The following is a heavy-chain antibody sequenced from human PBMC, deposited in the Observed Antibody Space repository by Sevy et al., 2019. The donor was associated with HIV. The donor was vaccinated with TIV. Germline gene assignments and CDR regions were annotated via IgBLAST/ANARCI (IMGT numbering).Heavy chain of an antibody. CDR1: GFTFSSYW. CDR3: ARDRGSGSSLYYYDGMDV. CDR2: IKQDGSEK. D-gene: IGHD3-10*01. V-gene: IGHV3-7*01. Sequence: GGSLRLSCAASGFTFSSYWMSWVRQAPGKGLEWVANIKQDGSEKYYVDSVKGRFTISRDNAKNSLYLQMNSLRAEDTAVYYCARDRGSGSSLYYYDGMDVWGQGTTVTVSS. J-gene: IGHJ6*02.